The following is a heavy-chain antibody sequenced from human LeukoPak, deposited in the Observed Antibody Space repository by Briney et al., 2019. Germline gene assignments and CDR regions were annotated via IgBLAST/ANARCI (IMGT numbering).Heavy chain of an antibody. Sequence: SETLSLTCSVSGDSISNVNYYWAWIRQPPGKGLEWIGSTYYGGSTYYSPSLKSRVTISVDTSKTHFSLRLSSVTAADTAMYYCARHQWLESNWFDPWGQGTLVTVSS. V-gene: IGHV4-39*01. CDR3: ARHQWLESNWFDP. J-gene: IGHJ5*02. CDR1: GDSISNVNYY. CDR2: TYYGGST. D-gene: IGHD6-19*01.